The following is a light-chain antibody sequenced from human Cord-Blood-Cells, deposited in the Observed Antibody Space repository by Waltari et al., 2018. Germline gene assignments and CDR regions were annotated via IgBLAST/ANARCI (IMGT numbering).Light chain of an antibody. J-gene: IGKJ3*01. CDR2: DAS. Sequence: EIVLTQSPATLSLSPGDRATLSCRASQSVSSYLAWYQQKPGQGPRLLIYDASNRATGITARFSGSGSGTDFTLTISSLEPEDFAVYYCQQRSNWPLFTFGPGTKVDIK. CDR1: QSVSSY. V-gene: IGKV3-11*01. CDR3: QQRSNWPLFT.